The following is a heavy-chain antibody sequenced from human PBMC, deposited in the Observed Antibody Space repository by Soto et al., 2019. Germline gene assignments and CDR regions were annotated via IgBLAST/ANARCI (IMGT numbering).Heavy chain of an antibody. J-gene: IGHJ4*02. Sequence: GGSLRLSCAASGFTFSSYGMHWVRQAPGKGLEWVAVIWYEGSNKYYADSVKGRFTISRDNSKNTLYLQMNSLRAEDTAVYYCARDYDSSGYPRYYFDYWGQGTLVTVS. D-gene: IGHD3-22*01. CDR2: IWYEGSNK. CDR1: GFTFSSYG. CDR3: ARDYDSSGYPRYYFDY. V-gene: IGHV3-33*01.